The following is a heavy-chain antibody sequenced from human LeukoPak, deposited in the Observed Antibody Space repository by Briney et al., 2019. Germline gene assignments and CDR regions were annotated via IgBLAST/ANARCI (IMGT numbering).Heavy chain of an antibody. Sequence: PGGSLRLSCAASGFTFSNYAMSWVRQAPGKGLEWVSAISGSGGSTYYADSVKGRFTISRDNSKNTLYLQMNSLRAEDTAVYYCAKGRGIVVVTGPDYWGQGTLVTVSS. V-gene: IGHV3-23*01. CDR2: ISGSGGST. J-gene: IGHJ4*02. CDR3: AKGRGIVVVTGPDY. CDR1: GFTFSNYA. D-gene: IGHD2-21*02.